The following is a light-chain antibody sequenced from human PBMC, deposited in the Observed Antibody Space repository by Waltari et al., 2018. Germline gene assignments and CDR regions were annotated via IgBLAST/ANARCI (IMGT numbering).Light chain of an antibody. Sequence: QSALTQPASVSGSPGQSITISCTGTSSDVGGYNYVSWYQQHPGKAPKRIIFDVRNRPSGVSSRFSGSKSGNTASLTISGLQAQDEADYYCSSYISSDTLELFGGGTSLTVL. J-gene: IGLJ2*01. CDR1: SSDVGGYNY. CDR2: DVR. CDR3: SSYISSDTLEL. V-gene: IGLV2-14*03.